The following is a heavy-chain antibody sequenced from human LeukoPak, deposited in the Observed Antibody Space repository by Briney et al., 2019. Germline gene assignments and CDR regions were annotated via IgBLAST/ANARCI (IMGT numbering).Heavy chain of an antibody. V-gene: IGHV4-61*02. CDR3: ARDDPGIAAAGGVY. J-gene: IGHJ4*02. Sequence: SETLSLTCTVSDRSISSGSYYSTWIRQPAGKGLEWIGRIYTRGGTTYNPSLESRVTISIDTSKNQFSLKLSSVTAADTAVYYCARDDPGIAAAGGVYWGQGTLVTVSS. D-gene: IGHD6-13*01. CDR2: IYTRGGT. CDR1: DRSISSGSYY.